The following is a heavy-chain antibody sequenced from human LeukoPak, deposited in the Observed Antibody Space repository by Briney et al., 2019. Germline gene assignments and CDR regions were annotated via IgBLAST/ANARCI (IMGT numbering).Heavy chain of an antibody. CDR1: GFSLSTYG. V-gene: IGHV3-23*01. CDR3: AKDHGTAVAGFYY. Sequence: GASLRLSCAASGFSLSTYGVSWVRQPPGKGLEWVSGITGTGGSTYYADSVKGRFTVSRDTSKDTLYLQMNSLRAEDTAIYYCAKDHGTAVAGFYYWGQGTLVTVSS. D-gene: IGHD6-19*01. J-gene: IGHJ4*02. CDR2: ITGTGGST.